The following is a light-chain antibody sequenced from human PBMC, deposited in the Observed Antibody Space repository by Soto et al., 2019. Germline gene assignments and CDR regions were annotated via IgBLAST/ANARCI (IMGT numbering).Light chain of an antibody. CDR2: GAS. V-gene: IGKV3-15*01. CDR1: QSVSSN. Sequence: EIVMTQSPATLSVSPGERATLSCRASQSVSSNLAWYQQKPGQAPRLLIYGASTRATGIPARFSGSGFGTEFTLTISSLQSEDFAVYYCQQYNSWPTFGQGTKVEIK. CDR3: QQYNSWPT. J-gene: IGKJ1*01.